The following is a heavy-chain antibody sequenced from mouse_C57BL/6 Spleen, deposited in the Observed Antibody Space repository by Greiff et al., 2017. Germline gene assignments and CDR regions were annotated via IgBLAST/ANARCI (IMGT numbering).Heavy chain of an antibody. CDR3: AREEEYDPYVDY. V-gene: IGHV3-6*01. CDR1: GYSITSGYY. CDR2: ISYDGSN. J-gene: IGHJ2*01. D-gene: IGHD2-3*01. Sequence: DVQLQESGPGLVKPSQSLSLTCSVTGYSITSGYYWNWIRQFPGNKLEWMGYISYDGSNNYNPSLKNRISITRDTSKNQFFLKLNSVTTEDTATYYCAREEEYDPYVDYWGQGTTLTVSS.